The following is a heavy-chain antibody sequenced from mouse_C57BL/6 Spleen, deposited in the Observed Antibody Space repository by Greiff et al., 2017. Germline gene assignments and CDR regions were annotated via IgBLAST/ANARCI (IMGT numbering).Heavy chain of an antibody. J-gene: IGHJ3*01. CDR3: ARDGSYYGSSGFAY. D-gene: IGHD1-1*01. CDR2: SRNKANDYTT. CDR1: GFTFSDFY. V-gene: IGHV7-1*01. Sequence: EVKLMESGGGLVQSGRSLRLSCATSGFTFSDFYMEWVRQAPGKGLEWIAASRNKANDYTTEYSASVKGRFIVSRDTSQSILSLQMNALRAEDTAIYYCARDGSYYGSSGFAYWGQGTLVTVSA.